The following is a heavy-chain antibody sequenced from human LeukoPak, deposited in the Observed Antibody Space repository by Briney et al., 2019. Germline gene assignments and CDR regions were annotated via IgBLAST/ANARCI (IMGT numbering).Heavy chain of an antibody. CDR2: IYPGDSDT. Sequence: GESLKISCKDSGYSFTSYWIGWVRQMPGKGLEWMGIIYPGDSDTRYSPSFQGQVTISADKSIGTAYLQWSSLKASDTAMYYCARRGYGDYDGGPGWFDPWGQGTLVTVSS. CDR1: GYSFTSYW. V-gene: IGHV5-51*01. CDR3: ARRGYGDYDGGPGWFDP. J-gene: IGHJ5*02. D-gene: IGHD4-17*01.